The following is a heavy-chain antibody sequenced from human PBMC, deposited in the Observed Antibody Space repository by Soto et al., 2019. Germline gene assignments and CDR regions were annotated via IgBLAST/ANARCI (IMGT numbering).Heavy chain of an antibody. CDR2: ISAYNGNT. CDR1: GYTFTSYG. J-gene: IGHJ3*02. V-gene: IGHV1-18*01. D-gene: IGHD7-27*01. CDR3: ARDLLGIDAFDI. Sequence: ASVKVSCKSSGYTFTSYGISWVRQAPGQGLEWMGWISAYNGNTNYAQKLQGRVTMTTDTSTSTAYMELRSLRSDDTAVYYCARDLLGIDAFDIWGQGTMVTVSS.